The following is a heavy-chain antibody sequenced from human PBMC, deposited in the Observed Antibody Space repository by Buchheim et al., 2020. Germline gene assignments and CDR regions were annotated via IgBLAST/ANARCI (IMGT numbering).Heavy chain of an antibody. CDR3: ARDLMVQGVAGWFDP. Sequence: QVQLQESGPGLVKPSETLSLTCTVSGGSISSYYWSWIRQPPGKGLEWIGYNYYSGSTNYNPSLKSRVTISVDTSKNQFSLKLSSVTAADTAVYYCARDLMVQGVAGWFDPWGQGTL. J-gene: IGHJ5*02. CDR2: NYYSGST. V-gene: IGHV4-59*01. CDR1: GGSISSYY. D-gene: IGHD3-10*01.